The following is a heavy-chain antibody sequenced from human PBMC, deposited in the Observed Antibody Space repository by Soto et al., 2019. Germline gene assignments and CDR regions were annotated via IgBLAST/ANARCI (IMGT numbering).Heavy chain of an antibody. Sequence: PSETLSLTCTVSGGSISSGDYYWSLIRQPPGKGLEWIGYIYYSGSTDYNPSLKSRVTISVDTSKNQFSLKLSSVTAADTAVYYCARDGLPGGWTHKLSSAAPTCWGQGTQVTVSS. CDR2: IYYSGST. V-gene: IGHV4-30-4*01. J-gene: IGHJ4*02. CDR1: GGSISSGDYY. CDR3: ARDGLPGGWTHKLSSAAPTC. D-gene: IGHD6-13*01.